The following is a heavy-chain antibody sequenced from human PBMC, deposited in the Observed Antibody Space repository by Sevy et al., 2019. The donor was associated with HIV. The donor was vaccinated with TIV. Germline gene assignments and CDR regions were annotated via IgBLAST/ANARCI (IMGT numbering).Heavy chain of an antibody. CDR2: VESGGST. Sequence: GGSLRLSCGASGFIFSNNAMXXXXQAPGKGPEWVSGVESGGSTYYADSVKGRFTISRDNSKNMLFLQMSSLRAEDTAIYYCATGDTAMITDLDYWGLGTLVTVSS. D-gene: IGHD5-18*01. V-gene: IGHV3-23*01. CDR3: ATGDTAMITDLDY. J-gene: IGHJ4*02. CDR1: GFIFSNNA.